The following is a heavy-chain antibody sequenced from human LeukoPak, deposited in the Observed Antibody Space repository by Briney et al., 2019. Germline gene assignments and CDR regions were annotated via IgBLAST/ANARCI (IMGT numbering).Heavy chain of an antibody. D-gene: IGHD1-1*01. CDR1: GGSVYTGSHY. J-gene: IGHJ4*02. CDR2: VYWSGSS. CDR3: ATPQLGESRATVDY. V-gene: IGHV4-39*07. Sequence: PSETLSLTCTVSGGSVYTGSHYWGWIRQPPGKGLEWIGSVYWSGSSYYNPSLESRVTISLDTSKNQFSLKLSSVTAEDTAIYYCATPQLGESRATVDYWGQGTLVTVSS.